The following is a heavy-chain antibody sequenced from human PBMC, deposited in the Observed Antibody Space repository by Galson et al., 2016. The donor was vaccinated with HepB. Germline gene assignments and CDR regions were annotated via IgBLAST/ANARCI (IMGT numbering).Heavy chain of an antibody. J-gene: IGHJ4*02. V-gene: IGHV3-13*01. CDR2: YVVAGNT. Sequence: SLRLSCAASGFTFSNYDMHWVRQSMGKGLEWVSGYVVAGNTYYADSVKGRFTISRDNAKKSLFLQMNSLRVEDTAVYYCARDDETYGDPDFWGQGTLVTVSS. CDR3: ARDDETYGDPDF. D-gene: IGHD4-17*01. CDR1: GFTFSNYD.